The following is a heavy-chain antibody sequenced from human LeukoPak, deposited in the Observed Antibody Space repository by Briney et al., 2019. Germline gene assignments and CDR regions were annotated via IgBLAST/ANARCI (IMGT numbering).Heavy chain of an antibody. Sequence: VKVSCKASGYTFTCYYMHWVRQAPGQGLEWMGWLNPNSGGTNYAQKFQGRVTMTRDRSISTAYMELSRLRSDDTAVYYCARDRDSYYYDSSGYPGIDYWGQGTLVTVSS. CDR1: GYTFTCYY. V-gene: IGHV1-2*02. J-gene: IGHJ4*02. D-gene: IGHD3-22*01. CDR2: LNPNSGGT. CDR3: ARDRDSYYYDSSGYPGIDY.